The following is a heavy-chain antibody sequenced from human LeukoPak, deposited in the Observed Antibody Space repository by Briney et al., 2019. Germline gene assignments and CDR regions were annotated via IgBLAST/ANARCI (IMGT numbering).Heavy chain of an antibody. D-gene: IGHD5-24*01. J-gene: IGHJ3*02. CDR1: GGSISSGGYY. CDR2: IHYSGST. CDR3: ARDVEMQAFYI. Sequence: SETLSLTCTVSGGSISSGGYYWSWIRQHPGKGLEWIGYIHYSGSTHYNPSLKSRVTISVDTSKNQFSLKLSSVTAADTAVYYCARDVEMQAFYIWGHGNTFTVSS. V-gene: IGHV4-31*03.